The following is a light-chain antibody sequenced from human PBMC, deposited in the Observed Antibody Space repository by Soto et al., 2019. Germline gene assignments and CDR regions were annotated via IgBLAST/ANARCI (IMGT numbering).Light chain of an antibody. CDR1: QSVSSSY. CDR3: QHYGSSPRIT. J-gene: IGKJ4*01. Sequence: EIVLTQSPGTLSLSPGERATLSCRASQSVSSSYLAWYQQKPGQAPRLLIYGASSRATGIPDRFSGSGSGTDFALTVSRLEPEYFAVYYWQHYGSSPRITFGGWPKLLIK. CDR2: GAS. V-gene: IGKV3-20*01.